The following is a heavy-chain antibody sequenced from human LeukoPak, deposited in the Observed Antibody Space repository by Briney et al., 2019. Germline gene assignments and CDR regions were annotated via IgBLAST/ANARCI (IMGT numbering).Heavy chain of an antibody. V-gene: IGHV3-48*03. Sequence: GGSLRLSCAASGFTFSSYEMGWVRQAPGKGLEWVSYISSTGSTRYYADPVKGRFTIFRDNTKNSLYLQMNSLRAEDAAVYYCARVEYQLLDYWGQGTLVSVSS. D-gene: IGHD2-2*01. CDR1: GFTFSSYE. J-gene: IGHJ4*02. CDR2: ISSTGSTR. CDR3: ARVEYQLLDY.